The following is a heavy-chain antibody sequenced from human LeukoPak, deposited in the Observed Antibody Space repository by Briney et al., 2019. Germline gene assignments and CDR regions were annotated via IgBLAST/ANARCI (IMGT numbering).Heavy chain of an antibody. CDR1: GFTFSSYW. V-gene: IGHV3-7*01. D-gene: IGHD2-2*01. CDR3: AKDFFQLPQAYFDY. Sequence: PGGSLRLSCAASGFTFSSYWMSWVRQAPGKGLEWVANIKQGGSEKYYVDSVKGRFTISRDNAKNSLYLQMNGLRAEDTAVYYCAKDFFQLPQAYFDYWGQGSLVTVSS. J-gene: IGHJ4*02. CDR2: IKQGGSEK.